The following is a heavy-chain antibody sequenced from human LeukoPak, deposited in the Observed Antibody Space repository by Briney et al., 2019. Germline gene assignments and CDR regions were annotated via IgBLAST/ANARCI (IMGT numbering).Heavy chain of an antibody. D-gene: IGHD5-18*01. J-gene: IGHJ4*02. Sequence: GESLKIPCKGSGYSFTSYWIGWVRQMPGKGLEWMGIIYPGDSDTRYSPSFQGQVTISADKSISTAYLQWSSLKASDTAMYYCARQTLPERGYSYGGVDYWGQGTLVTVSS. V-gene: IGHV5-51*01. CDR1: GYSFTSYW. CDR2: IYPGDSDT. CDR3: ARQTLPERGYSYGGVDY.